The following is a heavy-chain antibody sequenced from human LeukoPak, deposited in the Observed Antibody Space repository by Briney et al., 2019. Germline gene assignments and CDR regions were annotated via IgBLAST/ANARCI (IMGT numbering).Heavy chain of an antibody. CDR1: GGSISSYY. J-gene: IGHJ4*02. CDR2: IYTSGSN. Sequence: SETLSLTCTVSGGSISSYYWSWIRQPPGKGLEGMADIYTSGSNKYNPSLKSRGTNSVDTSKKQFTLKVTAVTAADTAVYYCGREGQSGYSYGWGQGTLVTVSS. D-gene: IGHD5-18*01. V-gene: IGHV4-4*09. CDR3: GREGQSGYSYG.